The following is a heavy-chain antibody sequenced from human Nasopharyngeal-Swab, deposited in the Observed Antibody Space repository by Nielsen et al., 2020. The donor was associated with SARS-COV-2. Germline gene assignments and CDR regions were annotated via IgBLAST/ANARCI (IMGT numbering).Heavy chain of an antibody. D-gene: IGHD5-12*01. J-gene: IGHJ6*02. CDR1: GFTFRGYA. CDR3: AKDRDSGDDSDDYYHYYGMDV. Sequence: GSLRLSCAASGFTFRGYAISWVRQAPGKGLEWVSVISGSDHTTHYADSVKGRFTISRDNSKNTVNLQMNSLRVEDTAIYYCAKDRDSGDDSDDYYHYYGMDVWGQGTTVTVFS. V-gene: IGHV3-23*01. CDR2: ISGSDHTT.